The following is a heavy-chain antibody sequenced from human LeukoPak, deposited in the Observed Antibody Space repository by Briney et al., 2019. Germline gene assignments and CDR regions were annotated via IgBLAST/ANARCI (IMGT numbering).Heavy chain of an antibody. CDR1: GFTFSSYA. Sequence: GGSLRLSCAASGFTFSSYAMSWVRQAPGEGLEWVSAISGSGGSTYYADSVKGRFTISRDNSKNTLYLQMNSLRAEDTAVYYCAKFSGIWNGYSSSWYPDPWGQGTLVTVSS. V-gene: IGHV3-23*01. D-gene: IGHD6-13*01. CDR3: AKFSGIWNGYSSSWYPDP. J-gene: IGHJ5*02. CDR2: ISGSGGST.